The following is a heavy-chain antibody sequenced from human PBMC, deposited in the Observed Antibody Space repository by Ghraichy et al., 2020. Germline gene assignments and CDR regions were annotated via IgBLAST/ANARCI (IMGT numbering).Heavy chain of an antibody. CDR3: ARGYVGYCSGGSCYRVSHYYYYGMDV. D-gene: IGHD2-15*01. V-gene: IGHV4-4*02. Sequence: SETLSLTCVVSGGSISSTNWWSWVRQTPGKGLEWIGEIYHSGSTNYNPSLKSRVTISVDTSKNQFSLKLSSVTAADTAVYYCARGYVGYCSGGSCYRVSHYYYYGMDVWGQGTTVTVSS. CDR1: GGSISSTNW. CDR2: IYHSGST. J-gene: IGHJ6*02.